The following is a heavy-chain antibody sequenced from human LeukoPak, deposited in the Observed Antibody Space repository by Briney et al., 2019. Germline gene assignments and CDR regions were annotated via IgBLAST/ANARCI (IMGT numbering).Heavy chain of an antibody. Sequence: ASVKVSCKASGGTFSSYAISWVRQAPGQGLEWMGGIIPIFGTANYAQKFQGRVTITADESTSTAYVELSSLRSEDTAVYYCARKTGDYDAFDIWGQGTMVTVSS. CDR3: ARKTGDYDAFDI. J-gene: IGHJ3*02. CDR1: GGTFSSYA. V-gene: IGHV1-69*13. D-gene: IGHD7-27*01. CDR2: IIPIFGTA.